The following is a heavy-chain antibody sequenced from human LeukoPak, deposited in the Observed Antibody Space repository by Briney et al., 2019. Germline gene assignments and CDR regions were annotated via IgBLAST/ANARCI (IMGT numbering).Heavy chain of an antibody. J-gene: IGHJ3*02. CDR2: IIPILGIA. D-gene: IGHD4-23*01. Sequence: ASVKVSCNVSVGLFSSYAISWVRQAPGQGLEWMGRIIPILGIANYAQKFQGRVTITADKSTSTAYMELSSLRSEDTAVYYCARETVVLHDAFDIWGQGTMVTVSS. CDR3: ARETVVLHDAFDI. CDR1: VGLFSSYA. V-gene: IGHV1-69*04.